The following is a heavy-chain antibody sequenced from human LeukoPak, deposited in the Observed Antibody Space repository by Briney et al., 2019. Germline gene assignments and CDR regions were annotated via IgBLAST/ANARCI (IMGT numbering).Heavy chain of an antibody. CDR3: ARDPEGSYYMDV. V-gene: IGHV3-53*01. CDR2: IYSGGST. Sequence: PGGSLRLSCAASGFTVSTNYMSWLRQAPGKGLEWVSVIYSGGSTCYADSVKGRFTISRDNSKNTLYLQMNSLRAEDTAVYYCARDPEGSYYMDVWGKGTTVTVSS. CDR1: GFTVSTNY. J-gene: IGHJ6*03.